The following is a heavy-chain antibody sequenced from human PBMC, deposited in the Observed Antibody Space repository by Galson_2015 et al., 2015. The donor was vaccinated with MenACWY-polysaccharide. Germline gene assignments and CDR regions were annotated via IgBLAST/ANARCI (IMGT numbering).Heavy chain of an antibody. CDR3: ARDRITMVRGIWGWFDP. D-gene: IGHD3-10*01. CDR2: TYYRSKWYN. Sequence: CAISGDSVSSNSAAWNWIRQSPSRGLEWLGRTYYRSKWYNDYAVSVKSRITINLDTSKNQFSLQLNSVTPEDTAVYYCARDRITMVRGIWGWFDPWGQGTLVTVSS. V-gene: IGHV6-1*01. J-gene: IGHJ5*02. CDR1: GDSVSSNSAA.